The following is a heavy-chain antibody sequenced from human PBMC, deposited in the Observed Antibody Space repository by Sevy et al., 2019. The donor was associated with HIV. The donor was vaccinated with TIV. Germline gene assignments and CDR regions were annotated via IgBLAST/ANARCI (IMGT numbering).Heavy chain of an antibody. J-gene: IGHJ4*02. CDR1: GFTFSSYE. CDR3: ARGAYYDILTGSYRGYYFDY. CDR2: ISSSGSTI. V-gene: IGHV3-48*03. D-gene: IGHD3-9*01. Sequence: GGSLRLSCAASGFTFSSYEMNWVRQAPGKGLEWVSYISSSGSTIYYADSVKGRFTISRDNAKNSLYLQMNSLRAEDTAVYYCARGAYYDILTGSYRGYYFDYWGQGTLVIVSS.